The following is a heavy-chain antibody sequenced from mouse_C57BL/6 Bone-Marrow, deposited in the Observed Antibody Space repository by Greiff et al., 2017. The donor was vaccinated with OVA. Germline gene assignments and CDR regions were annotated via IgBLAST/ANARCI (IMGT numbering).Heavy chain of an antibody. V-gene: IGHV1-19*01. J-gene: IGHJ4*01. CDR3: ARGNYYAMDY. Sequence: EVQLQQSGPVLVKPGASVKMSCKASGYTFTDYYMNWVKQSPGKSLEWIGVINPYNGGTSYNQKFKGKATLTVDKSSSTAYMELNSLTSEDSAVYYCARGNYYAMDYWGQGTSVTVSS. CDR1: GYTFTDYY. CDR2: INPYNGGT.